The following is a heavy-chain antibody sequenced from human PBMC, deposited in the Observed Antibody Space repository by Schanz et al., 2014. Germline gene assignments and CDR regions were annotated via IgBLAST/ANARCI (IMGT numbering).Heavy chain of an antibody. D-gene: IGHD3-10*01. J-gene: IGHJ6*02. CDR2: ISAYNGHT. CDR1: GYTFTSYG. CDR3: VRHAGWAFGDCHGMDV. Sequence: QGQLVQSGAEVKKPGASVKVSCKASGYTFTSYGISWVRQAPGQGLEWMGWISAYNGHTTYAQKFQDRVTMTTDTSTSTAYMELRSLISDDTAVYYCVRHAGWAFGDCHGMDVWGRGTSXTVSS. V-gene: IGHV1-18*01.